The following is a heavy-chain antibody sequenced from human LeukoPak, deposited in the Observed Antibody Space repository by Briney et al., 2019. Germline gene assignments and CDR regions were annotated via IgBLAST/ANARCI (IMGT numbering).Heavy chain of an antibody. Sequence: GGSLRLSCAASGFTFSSYGMHWVRRAPGKGLEWVAVISYDGSNKYYADSVKGRFTISRDNSKNTLYLQMNSLRAEDTAVYYCAKGGSSGDFDYWGQGTLVTVSS. CDR2: ISYDGSNK. J-gene: IGHJ4*02. CDR1: GFTFSSYG. CDR3: AKGGSSGDFDY. D-gene: IGHD3-22*01. V-gene: IGHV3-30*18.